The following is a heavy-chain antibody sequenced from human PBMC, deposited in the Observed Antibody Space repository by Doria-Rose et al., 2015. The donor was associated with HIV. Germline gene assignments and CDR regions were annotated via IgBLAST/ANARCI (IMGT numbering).Heavy chain of an antibody. V-gene: IGHV3-43*01. Sequence: PGKGLEWVSLISWDGGSTYYADSVKGRFTISRDNSKNSLYLQMNSLRIEDTALYYCAKEGVAAATSYYFDYWGQGTLVTVSS. D-gene: IGHD2-15*01. J-gene: IGHJ4*02. CDR2: ISWDGGST. CDR3: AKEGVAAATSYYFDY.